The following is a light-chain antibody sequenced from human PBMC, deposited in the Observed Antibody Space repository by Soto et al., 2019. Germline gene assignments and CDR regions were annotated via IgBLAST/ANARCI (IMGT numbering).Light chain of an antibody. Sequence: IEMTQSPSSVSASVGDRVTITCRASEDIRSRLAWYQHKPGKAPNLLIYSATTLLSGVPYRFSGSGSGTYFTLTISSLQPEDFALYYCQQANILPPVFGGGTRVEI. CDR3: QQANILPPV. V-gene: IGKV1-12*01. CDR2: SAT. J-gene: IGKJ4*01. CDR1: EDIRSR.